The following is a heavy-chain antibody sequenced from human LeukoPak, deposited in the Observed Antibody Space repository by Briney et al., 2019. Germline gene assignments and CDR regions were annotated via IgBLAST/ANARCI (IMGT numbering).Heavy chain of an antibody. CDR3: ARDAQRGFDYSNSLEY. Sequence: PGKSLRLSCAASGFIFSHYGMHWVRQAPGKGLEWVAVIWSDATNRFYGASVKGRLTISRDNSQNTVFLQMNSLRAEDTAIYYCARDAQRGFDYSNSLEYWGHGTLVTVSS. J-gene: IGHJ4*01. CDR1: GFIFSHYG. CDR2: IWSDATNR. D-gene: IGHD4-11*01. V-gene: IGHV3-33*01.